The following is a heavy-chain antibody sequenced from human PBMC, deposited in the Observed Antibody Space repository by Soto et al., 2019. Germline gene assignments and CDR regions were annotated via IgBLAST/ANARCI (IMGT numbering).Heavy chain of an antibody. CDR2: ISYDGSNK. CDR1: GFTFSSYA. V-gene: IGHV3-30-3*01. J-gene: IGHJ6*02. CDR3: ARDPTAIVVVVATGDYYGMDV. D-gene: IGHD2-15*01. Sequence: QVQLVESGGGVVQPGRSLRLSCAASGFTFSSYAMHWVRQAPGKGLEWVAVISYDGSNKYYADSVKGRFTISRDNSKNTLYLQMNSLRAEDTAVYYCARDPTAIVVVVATGDYYGMDVWGQGTTVTVSS.